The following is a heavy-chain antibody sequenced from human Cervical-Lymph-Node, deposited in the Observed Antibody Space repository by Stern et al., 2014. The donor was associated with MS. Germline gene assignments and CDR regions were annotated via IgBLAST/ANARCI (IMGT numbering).Heavy chain of an antibody. CDR1: GYSFSSYW. J-gene: IGHJ4*02. CDR2: INTDGSVT. V-gene: IGHV3-74*01. D-gene: IGHD1-26*01. Sequence: EVQLVESGGGVVQPGGSLGLSCVASGYSFSSYWMHWVRQVPGKGLVWVSRINTDGSVTNYADSVKGRFTISRDNAKNTLYLHMNNLGVEDTAVYYCGKDLSGREDYWGQGTLVTVSS. CDR3: GKDLSGREDY.